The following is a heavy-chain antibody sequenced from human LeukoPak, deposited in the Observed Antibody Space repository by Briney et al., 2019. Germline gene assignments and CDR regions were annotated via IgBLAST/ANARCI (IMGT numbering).Heavy chain of an antibody. CDR2: IYYTGST. D-gene: IGHD1-26*01. CDR3: ARGSGSSYFDL. CDR1: GGSISNYY. Sequence: PSETLSPTCTVSGGSISNYYWSWIRQSPGRGLEWIGYIYYTGSTNYNPSLRSRLTISVDTSKNQFSLKLSSVTAADTAVYYCARGSGSSYFDLWGQGTLVTVSS. V-gene: IGHV4-59*01. J-gene: IGHJ4*02.